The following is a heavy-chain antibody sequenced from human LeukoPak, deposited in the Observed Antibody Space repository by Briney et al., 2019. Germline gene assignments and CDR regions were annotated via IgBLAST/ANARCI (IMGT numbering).Heavy chain of an antibody. CDR2: ISAYNGNT. CDR1: GYTFTSYG. CDR3: ARSYCSSTSCYISDY. Sequence: ASVKVSCKASGYTFTSYGISWVRQAPGQGLEWMGWISAYNGNTNYAQKLQGRVTMTTDTSTSTAYMELWSLRSDDTAVYYCARSYCSSTSCYISDYWGQGTLVTVSS. D-gene: IGHD2-2*02. J-gene: IGHJ4*02. V-gene: IGHV1-18*01.